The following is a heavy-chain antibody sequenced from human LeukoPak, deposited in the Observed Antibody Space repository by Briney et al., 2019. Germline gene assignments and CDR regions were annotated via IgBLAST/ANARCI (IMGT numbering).Heavy chain of an antibody. V-gene: IGHV4-4*07. CDR3: ARQSDSGGYFEY. CDR1: GDSINRYL. CDR2: IYDSGTT. Sequence: PSETLSLTCTVSGDSINRYLWTWIRQPAGRGLEWIGRIYDSGTTNYRPSLKSRVSMSVETTKNQFSLRLSSVTAADTAVYYCARQSDSGGYFEYWGQGIRVTVSS. J-gene: IGHJ4*01. D-gene: IGHD2-15*01.